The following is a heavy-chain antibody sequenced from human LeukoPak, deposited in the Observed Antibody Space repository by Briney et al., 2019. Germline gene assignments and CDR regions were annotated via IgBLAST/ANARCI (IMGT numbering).Heavy chain of an antibody. CDR3: AHVDTTMVTSGFDV. V-gene: IGHV2-5*01. CDR1: RFSLSTSGVG. CDR2: ISRNDDK. J-gene: IGHJ3*01. Sequence: SGPTLVKPTQTLTLTCTFSRFSLSTSGVGVGWIRQPPGKALELLALISRNDDKRYSPSLKSRLTITKDTSKNQVVLTMTNMDPVDTATYYCAHVDTTMVTSGFDVWGQGTMVTVS. D-gene: IGHD5-18*01.